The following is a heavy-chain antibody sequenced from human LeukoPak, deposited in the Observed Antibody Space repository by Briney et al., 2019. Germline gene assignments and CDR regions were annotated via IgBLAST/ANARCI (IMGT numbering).Heavy chain of an antibody. D-gene: IGHD6-13*01. CDR2: INPNSGGT. V-gene: IGHV1-2*02. J-gene: IGHJ4*02. CDR3: ASRGEGSSWTFDY. CDR1: RYTFTGYY. Sequence: ASVKVSCKASRYTFTGYYMHWVRQAPGQGLEWMGWINPNSGGTNYAQKFQGRVTMTRDTSISTAYMELSSLRSDDTAVYYCASRGEGSSWTFDYWGQGTLVTVSS.